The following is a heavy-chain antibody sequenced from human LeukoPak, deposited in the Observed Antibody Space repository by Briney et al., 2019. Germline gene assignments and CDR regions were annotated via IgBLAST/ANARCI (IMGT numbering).Heavy chain of an antibody. J-gene: IGHJ6*03. CDR3: ARAYDSSGYYYYYYMDV. V-gene: IGHV3-7*01. Sequence: PGGSLRLSCAASGFTFSSYWMSWVRQAPGKGLEWVANIKRDGSEKYYVDSVKGRFTISRDNAKNSLYLQMNSLRAEDTAVYYCARAYDSSGYYYYYYMDVWGKGTTVTVSS. D-gene: IGHD3-22*01. CDR1: GFTFSSYW. CDR2: IKRDGSEK.